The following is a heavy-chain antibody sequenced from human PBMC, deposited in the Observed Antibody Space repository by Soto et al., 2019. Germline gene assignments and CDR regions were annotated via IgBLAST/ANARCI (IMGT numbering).Heavy chain of an antibody. CDR3: ASQLYYDSAGYFDY. CDR1: GDSITSGSYH. J-gene: IGHJ4*02. V-gene: IGHV4-31*03. Sequence: QVQLQESGPGLVKPSQTLSLTCTVSGDSITSGSYHWTWLRQHPVKGLEWIGNIYYSGSTYYNPSLNSRVTITVDTSKNQFSLKRSSVTAADTAVYFCASQLYYDSAGYFDYWGQGTLVTVSS. D-gene: IGHD3-16*01. CDR2: IYYSGST.